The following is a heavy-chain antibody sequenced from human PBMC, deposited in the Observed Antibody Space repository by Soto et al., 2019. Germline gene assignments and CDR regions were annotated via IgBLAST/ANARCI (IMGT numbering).Heavy chain of an antibody. CDR3: AKDSEYYDLFED. CDR1: GFTFSSYA. J-gene: IGHJ4*02. CDR2: ISGSGGST. V-gene: IGHV3-23*01. Sequence: PGGSLRFSCAASGFTFSSYAMSWVRQAPGKGLEWVSAISGSGGSTYYADSVKGRFTISRDNSKNTLYLQMNSLRAEDTAVYYCAKDSEYYDLFEDWGQGTLVTVSS. D-gene: IGHD3-3*01.